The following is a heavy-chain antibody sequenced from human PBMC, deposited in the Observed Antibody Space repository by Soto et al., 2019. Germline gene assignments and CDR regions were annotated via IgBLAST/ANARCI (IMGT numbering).Heavy chain of an antibody. J-gene: IGHJ6*02. D-gene: IGHD3-16*01. CDR3: ARGGKNSYGMDV. V-gene: IGHV3-33*01. Sequence: GGSLRLSCAASGFSFSSFGMHWVRQAPDKGLEWVANIWYDGRNKYFADSVKGRFTISRDDSKNTFYLQMNSLRAEDTAVYYCARGGKNSYGMDVWGQGTTVTVS. CDR1: GFSFSSFG. CDR2: IWYDGRNK.